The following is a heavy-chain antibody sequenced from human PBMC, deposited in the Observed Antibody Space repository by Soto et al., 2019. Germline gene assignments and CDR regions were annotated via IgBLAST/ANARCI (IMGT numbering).Heavy chain of an antibody. CDR2: IYPSDSDT. J-gene: IGHJ4*02. D-gene: IGHD3-3*01. V-gene: IGHV5-51*01. Sequence: GESLKISCKGSGYNFAGYWIAWVRQMPGKGLELMGIIYPSDSDTRYRPSFQGQVTISADKPISSAYLQWSSLRASDTAMYYCARGGVSTRTFDYWGQGTPVTVSS. CDR1: GYNFAGYW. CDR3: ARGGVSTRTFDY.